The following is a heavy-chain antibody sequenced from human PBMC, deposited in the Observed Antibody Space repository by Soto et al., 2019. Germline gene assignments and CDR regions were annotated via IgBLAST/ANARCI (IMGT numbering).Heavy chain of an antibody. CDR2: ISGSGGST. J-gene: IGHJ3*02. V-gene: IGHV3-23*01. Sequence: GGSLRLSCAASGFTFSSYAMSWVRQAPGKGLEWVSAISGSGGSTYYADSVKGRFTISRDNSKNTLYLQMNSLRAEDTAVYYCANFRVHYYDSSGYYHDAFDIWGQGTMVTVSS. CDR1: GFTFSSYA. CDR3: ANFRVHYYDSSGYYHDAFDI. D-gene: IGHD3-22*01.